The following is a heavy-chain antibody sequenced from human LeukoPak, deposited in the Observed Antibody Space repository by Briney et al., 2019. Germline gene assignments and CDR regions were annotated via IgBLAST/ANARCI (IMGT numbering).Heavy chain of an antibody. V-gene: IGHV1-2*02. CDR1: GYTFTGYH. Sequence: ASVKVSCKASGYTFTGYHMHWVRQAPGQGLEWMGWINPNSGGTNYAQKFQGRVTMSRDTSISTAYMELSRLRSDDTAVYYCASNVYYGSGSYYNVYWGQGTLVTVSS. D-gene: IGHD3-10*01. J-gene: IGHJ4*02. CDR3: ASNVYYGSGSYYNVY. CDR2: INPNSGGT.